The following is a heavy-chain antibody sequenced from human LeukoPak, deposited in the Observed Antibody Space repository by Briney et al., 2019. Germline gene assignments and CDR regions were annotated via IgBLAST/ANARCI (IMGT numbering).Heavy chain of an antibody. CDR1: GFTFSTYT. CDR3: ARDYDSSGYITFDY. CDR2: ISSSGTYI. Sequence: PGGSLRLSCIASGFTFSTYTMNWVRQAPGKGLEWVSSISSSGTYIYYADSVKGRFTISRDNAKNSLHLQMNSLRAEDTAVYYCARDYDSSGYITFDYWGQGTLVTVSS. D-gene: IGHD3-22*01. J-gene: IGHJ4*02. V-gene: IGHV3-21*01.